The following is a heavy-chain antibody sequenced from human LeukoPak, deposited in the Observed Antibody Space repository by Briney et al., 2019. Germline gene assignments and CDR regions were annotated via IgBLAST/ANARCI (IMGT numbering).Heavy chain of an antibody. CDR2: ISGSGGST. V-gene: IGHV3-23*01. J-gene: IGHJ4*02. D-gene: IGHD3-9*01. Sequence: GGSLRLSCAASGLTFSSFGMHWVRQAPGKGLEWVSAISGSGGSTYYADSVKGRFTISRDNSKNTLYLQMNSLRAEDTAVYYCAKDRPVLRYFDWLSLFDYWGQGTLVTVSS. CDR3: AKDRPVLRYFDWLSLFDY. CDR1: GLTFSSFG.